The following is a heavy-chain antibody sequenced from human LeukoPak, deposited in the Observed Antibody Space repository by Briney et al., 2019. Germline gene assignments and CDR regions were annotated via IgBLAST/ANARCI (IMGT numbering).Heavy chain of an antibody. CDR1: GFTFSSYE. V-gene: IGHV3-48*03. CDR2: ISSSDTI. D-gene: IGHD3-22*01. J-gene: IGHJ4*02. Sequence: PGGSLRLSCVASGFTFSSYEMNWVRQAPGKGLEWVSYISSSDTIYYADSVKGRFSISRDNAKNSLYLQMNSLRAEDTAVYYCARESSGYFYWGQGTLVTVSS. CDR3: ARESSGYFY.